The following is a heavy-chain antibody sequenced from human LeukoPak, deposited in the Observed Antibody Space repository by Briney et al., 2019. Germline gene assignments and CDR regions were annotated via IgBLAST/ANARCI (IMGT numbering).Heavy chain of an antibody. CDR1: GGSFSGYY. D-gene: IGHD2-21*02. J-gene: IGHJ1*01. CDR2: INHSGST. CDR3: AAREVTRTFQH. V-gene: IGHV4-34*01. Sequence: SETLSLTCAVYGGSFSGYYWSWIRQPPGKGLEWIGAINHSGSTNYNPSLKSRVTISVDTSKNQFSLKLSSVTAADTAVYYCAAREVTRTFQHWGQGTLVTVSS.